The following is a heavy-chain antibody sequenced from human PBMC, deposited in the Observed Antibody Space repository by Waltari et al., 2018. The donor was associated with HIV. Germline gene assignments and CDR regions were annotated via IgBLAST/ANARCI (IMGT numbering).Heavy chain of an antibody. D-gene: IGHD3-22*01. Sequence: EVQLVESGGGLVQPGGSLRLSCAASEFTFNNYWMTWVRQAPGKGLELVANIKKDESEKYYVDSVKGRFTISRDNAKNSLFLQMNSLRAEDTAVYYCAREALYDSSGYYFDYWGQGTLVTVSS. J-gene: IGHJ4*02. CDR2: IKKDESEK. CDR1: EFTFNNYW. CDR3: AREALYDSSGYYFDY. V-gene: IGHV3-7*01.